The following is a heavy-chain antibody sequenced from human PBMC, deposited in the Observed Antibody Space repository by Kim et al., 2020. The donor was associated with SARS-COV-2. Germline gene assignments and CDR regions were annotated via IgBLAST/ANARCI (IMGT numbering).Heavy chain of an antibody. Sequence: SVKVSCKASGGTFSSYTISWVRQAPGQGLEWMGRIIPILGIANYAQKFQGRVTITADKSTSTAYMELSSLRSEDTAVYYCARGMPVKYCGGDCYADYYYGMDVWGQGTTVTVSS. CDR1: GGTFSSYT. V-gene: IGHV1-69*02. J-gene: IGHJ6*02. CDR3: ARGMPVKYCGGDCYADYYYGMDV. D-gene: IGHD2-21*02. CDR2: IIPILGIA.